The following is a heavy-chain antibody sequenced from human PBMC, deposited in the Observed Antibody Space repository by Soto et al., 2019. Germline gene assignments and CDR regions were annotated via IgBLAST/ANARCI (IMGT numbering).Heavy chain of an antibody. CDR1: GFTFSSYS. V-gene: IGHV3-48*01. CDR2: ISSSSSTI. D-gene: IGHD6-19*01. J-gene: IGHJ4*02. Sequence: EVQLVESGGGLVQTGGSLRLSCAASGFTFSSYSMNWVRQAPGKGLEWVSYISSSSSTIYYADSVKGRFTISRDNAKNSLYLQMNSLRGEDTAVFYCARERWQWLGPIDYWGQGTLVTVSS. CDR3: ARERWQWLGPIDY.